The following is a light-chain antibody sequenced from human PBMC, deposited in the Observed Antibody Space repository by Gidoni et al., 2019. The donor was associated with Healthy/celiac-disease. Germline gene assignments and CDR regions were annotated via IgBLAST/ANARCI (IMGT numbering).Light chain of an antibody. V-gene: IGKV3-20*01. J-gene: IGKJ1*01. CDR3: QQYGSSPAPRGPAGGFWT. CDR1: QSVSSSY. CDR2: GAS. Sequence: RASQSVSSSYLAWYQQKPGQAPRLLIYGASSRATGIPDRFSGSGSGTDFTLTISRLEPEDFAVYYCQQYGSSPAPRGPAGGFWTFGQGTKVEIK.